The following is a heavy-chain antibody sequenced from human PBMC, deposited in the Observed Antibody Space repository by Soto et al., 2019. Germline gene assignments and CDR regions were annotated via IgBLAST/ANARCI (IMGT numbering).Heavy chain of an antibody. CDR1: GYTFTSYY. V-gene: IGHV1-46*01. CDR2: INPSGGST. CDR3: ARSYGSGTKRNIGYYYYYGMDV. D-gene: IGHD3-10*01. Sequence: ASVKVSCKASGYTFTSYYMHWVRQAPGQGLEWMGIINPSGGSTSYAQKFQGRVTMTRDTSTSTVYMELSSLRSEDTAVYYCARSYGSGTKRNIGYYYYYGMDVWGQGTTVTVSS. J-gene: IGHJ6*02.